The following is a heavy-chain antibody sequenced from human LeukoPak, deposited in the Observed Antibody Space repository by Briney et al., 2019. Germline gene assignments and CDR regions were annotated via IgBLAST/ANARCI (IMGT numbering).Heavy chain of an antibody. J-gene: IGHJ4*02. CDR1: GGTFSSYA. CDR2: IIPIFGTA. D-gene: IGHD1-26*01. Sequence: SVKVSCKASGGTFSSYAISWVRQAPGQGLEWMGGIIPIFGTANYAQKFQGRVTITADKSTSTAYMELRSLRSDDTAVYYCARDVGATSPHSDYWGQGTLVTVSS. V-gene: IGHV1-69*06. CDR3: ARDVGATSPHSDY.